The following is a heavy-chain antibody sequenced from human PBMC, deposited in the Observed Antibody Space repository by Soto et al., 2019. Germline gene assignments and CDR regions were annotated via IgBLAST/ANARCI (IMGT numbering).Heavy chain of an antibody. CDR1: GFTFTSSA. CDR3: AAVDSSGYYYIDY. D-gene: IGHD3-22*01. Sequence: SSVKVSCKASGFTFTSSAVQWVRQARGQRLEWIGWIVVGSGNTNYAQKFQERVTITRDMSASTAYMELSSLRSEDTAVYYCAAVDSSGYYYIDYCGQGTLVTVSS. CDR2: IVVGSGNT. J-gene: IGHJ4*02. V-gene: IGHV1-58*01.